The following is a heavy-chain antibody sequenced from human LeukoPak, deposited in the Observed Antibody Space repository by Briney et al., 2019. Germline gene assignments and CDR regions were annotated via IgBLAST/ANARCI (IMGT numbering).Heavy chain of an antibody. D-gene: IGHD3-10*01. J-gene: IGHJ4*02. CDR2: ISYDGSNK. V-gene: IGHV3-30*18. Sequence: VQPGRSLRLSCAASGFTFSSYGMHWARQAPGKGLEWVAVISYDGSNKYYADSVKGRFTISRDNSKNTLYLQMNSLRAEDTAVYYCAKDLYNYYGSGSPDYWGQGTLVTVSS. CDR1: GFTFSSYG. CDR3: AKDLYNYYGSGSPDY.